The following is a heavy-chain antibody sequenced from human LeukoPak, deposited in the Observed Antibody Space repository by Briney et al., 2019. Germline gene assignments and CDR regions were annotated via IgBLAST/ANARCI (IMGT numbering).Heavy chain of an antibody. V-gene: IGHV4-59*12. CDR2: IDYSGNT. J-gene: IGHJ4*02. D-gene: IGHD3-22*01. Sequence: SETLSLTCTVSGVSISTYYWTWIRQPPGKRLEWIGNIDYSGNTKYNPSLNSRVTISVDTSKNHFSLKLSSVTAADTAVYYCARWYYDSSGYRYFDYWGQGTLVIVSS. CDR1: GVSISTYY. CDR3: ARWYYDSSGYRYFDY.